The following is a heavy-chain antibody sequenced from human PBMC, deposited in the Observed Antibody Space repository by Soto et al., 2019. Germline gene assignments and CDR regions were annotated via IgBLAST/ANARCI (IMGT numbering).Heavy chain of an antibody. Sequence: QITLKESGPTLVKPTQTLTLTCTFSGFSLSTSGVGVGWIRQPPGKALEWLALIYWDDDKRYSPSLKSRLTITKDNSKNQVVLTMTNMDPVDTATYYCAPTYYYDSSGYYYVHPWGQGTLVTVSS. CDR2: IYWDDDK. CDR3: APTYYYDSSGYYYVHP. J-gene: IGHJ5*02. D-gene: IGHD3-22*01. CDR1: GFSLSTSGVG. V-gene: IGHV2-5*02.